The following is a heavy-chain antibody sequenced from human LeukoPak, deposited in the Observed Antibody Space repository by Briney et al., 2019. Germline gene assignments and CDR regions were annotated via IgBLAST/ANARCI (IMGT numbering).Heavy chain of an antibody. CDR2: VGWNSGGI. CDR3: AKGGNHYDGSGYDY. J-gene: IGHJ4*02. V-gene: IGHV3-9*01. Sequence: GGSLRLSCAASGFTFDDYAMHWVRQAPGKGLEWVSGVGWNSGGIGYADSVKGRFTISRDNAKNSLYLQMDTLSAEDTALYYCAKGGNHYDGSGYDYWGQGTLVTVSS. D-gene: IGHD3-22*01. CDR1: GFTFDDYA.